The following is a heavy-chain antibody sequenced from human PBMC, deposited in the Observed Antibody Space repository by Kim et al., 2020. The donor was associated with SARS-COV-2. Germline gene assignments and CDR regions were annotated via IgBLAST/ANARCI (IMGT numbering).Heavy chain of an antibody. D-gene: IGHD3-3*01. J-gene: IGHJ4*02. V-gene: IGHV3-7*03. Sequence: YYVDSVKGRFTIARDNAKNSRYLQMTSLGAEDTDVYYCARDLAWLLAHDYWGQGTLVTVSS. CDR3: ARDLAWLLAHDY.